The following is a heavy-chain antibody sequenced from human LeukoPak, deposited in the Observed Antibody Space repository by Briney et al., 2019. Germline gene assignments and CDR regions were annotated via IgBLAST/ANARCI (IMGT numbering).Heavy chain of an antibody. Sequence: GGSLRLSCAASGFTFSSYAMHWVRQAPGKGLEWVAVISYDGSNKYYADSVKSRFTISRDNSKNTLYLQMNSLRAEDTAVYYCARGIEGMDVWGQGTTVTVSS. J-gene: IGHJ6*02. CDR3: ARGIEGMDV. V-gene: IGHV3-30-3*01. CDR1: GFTFSSYA. CDR2: ISYDGSNK. D-gene: IGHD3-16*01.